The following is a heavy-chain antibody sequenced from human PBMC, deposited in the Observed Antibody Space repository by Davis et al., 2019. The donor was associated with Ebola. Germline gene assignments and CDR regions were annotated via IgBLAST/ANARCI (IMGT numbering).Heavy chain of an antibody. CDR3: ARAFMDTSYPDTSGYYFVDY. J-gene: IGHJ4*02. Sequence: GESLKISCAASGFIFSDYTIHWVRQAPGKGLEWVSSISSHSTYIYFADSVKGRFTISRDNAKNSLSLQMNSLRAEDTAVYYCARAFMDTSYPDTSGYYFVDYWGQGTLVTVSP. CDR2: ISSHSTYI. CDR1: GFIFSDYT. V-gene: IGHV3-21*01. D-gene: IGHD3-22*01.